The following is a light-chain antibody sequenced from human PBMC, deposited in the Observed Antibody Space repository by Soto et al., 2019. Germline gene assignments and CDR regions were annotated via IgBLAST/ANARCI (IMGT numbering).Light chain of an antibody. V-gene: IGLV1-40*01. CDR3: QSYDRRLRVVL. J-gene: IGLJ2*01. CDR1: SSNIGAGYD. CDR2: ANN. Sequence: QSVLTQPPSVSGAPGQKVTISCTGNSSNIGAGYDVHWYQQLPGTAPKLLIFANNNRPSGVPERFSGSKSGSSGSLAIAGLQPEDEGDYYCQSYDRRLRVVLFGGGTKLTVL.